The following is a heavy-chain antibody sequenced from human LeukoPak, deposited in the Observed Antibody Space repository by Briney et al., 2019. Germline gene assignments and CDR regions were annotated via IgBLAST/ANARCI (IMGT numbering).Heavy chain of an antibody. CDR1: GGSISSYY. Sequence: SETLSLTCTVSGGSISSYYWSWIRQPPGKGLEWIGYIYYSGSTNYNPSLKSRVTTSVDTSKNQFSLKLSSVTAADTAVYYCARAQDFWSGYYDYWGQGTLVTVSS. V-gene: IGHV4-59*01. D-gene: IGHD3-3*01. J-gene: IGHJ4*02. CDR3: ARAQDFWSGYYDY. CDR2: IYYSGST.